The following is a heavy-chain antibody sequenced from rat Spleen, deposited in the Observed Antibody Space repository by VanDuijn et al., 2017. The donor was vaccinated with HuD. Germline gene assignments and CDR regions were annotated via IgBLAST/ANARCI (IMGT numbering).Heavy chain of an antibody. V-gene: IGHV5S23*01. CDR3: TRVDYPGIAHYFDY. CDR2: ISTSGGGT. Sequence: EVQLVESGGGLVQPGGSLKLSCAASGFSFSDYNMAWVRQAPKKGLEWVASISTSGGGTYYRDSVKGRFTISRDNAKSTLYLQMNSLRSEDTATYYCTRVDYPGIAHYFDYWGQGVMVTVSS. D-gene: IGHD1-4*01. CDR1: GFSFSDYN. J-gene: IGHJ2*01.